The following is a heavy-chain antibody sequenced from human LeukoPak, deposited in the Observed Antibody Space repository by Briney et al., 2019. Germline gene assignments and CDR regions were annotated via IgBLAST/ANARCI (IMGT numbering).Heavy chain of an antibody. Sequence: GGSLRLSCVSSGFSFSNYAMSWVRQAPGRGLEWVSSISGSGGSTHYADSVKGRFTISRDKTKNTLYLQMNSLRAEDTAVYYCAKSAYYDASGYYREYYFDYWGQGTLVTVSS. J-gene: IGHJ4*02. CDR2: ISGSGGST. V-gene: IGHV3-23*01. D-gene: IGHD3-22*01. CDR3: AKSAYYDASGYYREYYFDY. CDR1: GFSFSNYA.